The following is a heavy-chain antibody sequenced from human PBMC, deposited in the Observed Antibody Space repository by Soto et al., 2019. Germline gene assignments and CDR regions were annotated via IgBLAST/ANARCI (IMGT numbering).Heavy chain of an antibody. CDR2: ISGYNGNT. CDR1: GYTFSNYG. Sequence: QVQLVQSGGEVKQPGASVKVSCKTSGYTFSNYGISWVRQAPGQGLEWVGWISGYNGNTKHAQNVQGRVTLTTDTSTSTAYMELRSLTSADTAVYYCARDRDTSGWSRSNYWGQGTLVSVSS. V-gene: IGHV1-18*01. J-gene: IGHJ4*02. D-gene: IGHD6-19*01. CDR3: ARDRDTSGWSRSNY.